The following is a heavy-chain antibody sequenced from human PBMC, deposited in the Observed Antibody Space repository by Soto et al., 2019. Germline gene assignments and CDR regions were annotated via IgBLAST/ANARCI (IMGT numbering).Heavy chain of an antibody. CDR3: AKFSGAVYYYGMDV. V-gene: IGHV3-23*01. CDR1: GFTFSSYA. CDR2: ISVSGDGT. Sequence: PGGSLRLSCAASGFTFSSYAMSWVRQAPGKGLEWVPGISVSGDGTYYADSVKGRFTISRDNSKNTLYLQMNSLRAEDTALYYCAKFSGAVYYYGMDVWGQGATATVSS. J-gene: IGHJ6*02.